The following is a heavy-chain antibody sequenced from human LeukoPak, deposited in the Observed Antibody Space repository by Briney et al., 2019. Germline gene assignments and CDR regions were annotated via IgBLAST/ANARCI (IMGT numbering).Heavy chain of an antibody. V-gene: IGHV1-18*01. CDR2: ISAYNGNT. J-gene: IGHJ6*02. CDR3: ARDLGGPTYYDFWSGYYPRSYYYYGMDV. Sequence: GASVKVSCKASGYTFTSYGISWVQQAPGQGLEWMGWISAYNGNTNYAQKLQGRVTMTTDTSTSTAYMELRSLRSDDTAVYYCARDLGGPTYYDFWSGYYPRSYYYYGMDVWGQGTTVTVSS. D-gene: IGHD3-3*01. CDR1: GYTFTSYG.